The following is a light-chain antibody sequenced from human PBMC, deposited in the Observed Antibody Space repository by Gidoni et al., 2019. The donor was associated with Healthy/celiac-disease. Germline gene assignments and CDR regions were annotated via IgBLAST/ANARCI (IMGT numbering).Light chain of an antibody. CDR2: AAS. Sequence: DIQMTQSPSSLSASVGDRVTITCRASQSISSYLNWYQQKPGKAPKRLIYAASSLQSGVPSRFSGSGSVTDFTLTISSLQHEDFATYYWQQSYSTPLTCGGGTKVEIK. CDR1: QSISSY. J-gene: IGKJ4*01. CDR3: QQSYSTPLT. V-gene: IGKV1-39*01.